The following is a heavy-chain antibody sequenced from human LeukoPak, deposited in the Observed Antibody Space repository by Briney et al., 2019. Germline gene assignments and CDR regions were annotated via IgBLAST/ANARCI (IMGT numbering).Heavy chain of an antibody. CDR3: ARVSPVRFLEWSPLSYYMDV. J-gene: IGHJ6*03. CDR2: IYYSGST. Sequence: SETLSLTCTVSGGSISSGDYYWSWIRQPPGKGLEWIGYIYYSGSTYYNPSLKSRVTISVDTSKNQFSLKLSSVTAADTAVYYCARVSPVRFLEWSPLSYYMDVWGKGTTVTVSS. CDR1: GGSISSGDYY. V-gene: IGHV4-30-4*08. D-gene: IGHD3-3*01.